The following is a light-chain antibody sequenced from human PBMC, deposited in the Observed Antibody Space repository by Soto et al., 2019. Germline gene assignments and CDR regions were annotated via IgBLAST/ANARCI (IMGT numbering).Light chain of an antibody. CDR1: QTTSGKY. Sequence: EIVLTQSPGTLSLSPGESATLSCRXXQTTSGKYLAWYQQRPGLAPRLLVYGASRRATGIPDRFRGSGSGTEFTLTISGLEPEDFAVYFCQHYGSSPPVTFGQGTRLEIK. CDR2: GAS. V-gene: IGKV3-20*01. CDR3: QHYGSSPPVT. J-gene: IGKJ5*01.